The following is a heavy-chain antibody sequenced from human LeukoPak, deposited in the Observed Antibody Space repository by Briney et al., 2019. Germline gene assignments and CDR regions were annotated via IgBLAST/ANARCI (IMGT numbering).Heavy chain of an antibody. V-gene: IGHV4-34*01. CDR3: AKGRPWANIVVVPAAYGYFDY. D-gene: IGHD2-2*01. Sequence: NPSETLSLTCAVYGGSFSGYYWSWIRQPPGKGLEWIGEINHSGSTNYNPSLKSRVTISVDTSKNQFSLKLSSVTAADTAVYYCAKGRPWANIVVVPAAYGYFDYWAREPWSPSPQ. CDR1: GGSFSGYY. J-gene: IGHJ4*02. CDR2: INHSGST.